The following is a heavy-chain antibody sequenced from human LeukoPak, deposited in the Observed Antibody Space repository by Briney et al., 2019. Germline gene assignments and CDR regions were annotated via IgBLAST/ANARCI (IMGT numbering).Heavy chain of an antibody. CDR1: GFTFSSYA. CDR3: AKGGPLSSSYNWFDP. V-gene: IGHV3-23*01. D-gene: IGHD6-6*01. J-gene: IGHJ5*02. Sequence: GGSLRLSCAASGFTFSSYAMRWVRQAPGKGLEWVSAISGSGGSTYYADSVKGRFTISRDNSKNTLYLQMNSLRAEDTAVYYCAKGGPLSSSYNWFDPWGQGTLVTVSS. CDR2: ISGSGGST.